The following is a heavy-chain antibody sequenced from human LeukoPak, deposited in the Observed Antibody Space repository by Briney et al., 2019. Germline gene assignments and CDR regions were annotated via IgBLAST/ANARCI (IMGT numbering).Heavy chain of an antibody. D-gene: IGHD3-10*01. CDR2: IRGNAYGGTT. CDR3: ARVRGIEEFDY. V-gene: IGHV3-49*04. J-gene: IGHJ4*02. Sequence: SGRSLRLSCTTSGFSFGDYAMSWVRQAPGKGLEWVGFIRGNAYGGTTEYAASVQGRFTISRHDSTSTAYLQMNSLKTADTAVYYCARVRGIEEFDYWGQGTLVTVSS. CDR1: GFSFGDYA.